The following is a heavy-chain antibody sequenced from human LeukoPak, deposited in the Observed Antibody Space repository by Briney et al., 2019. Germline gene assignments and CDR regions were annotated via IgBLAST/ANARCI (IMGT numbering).Heavy chain of an antibody. CDR2: IYHSGST. V-gene: IGHV4-30-2*01. D-gene: IGHD6-19*01. J-gene: IGHJ4*02. CDR3: ARGVAVAADYFDY. Sequence: GLEXVXYIYHSGSTYYSPSLKSRVTISVDRSNNQFSLKLSSVTAADTAVYYCARGVAVAADYFDYWGQGTLVTVSS.